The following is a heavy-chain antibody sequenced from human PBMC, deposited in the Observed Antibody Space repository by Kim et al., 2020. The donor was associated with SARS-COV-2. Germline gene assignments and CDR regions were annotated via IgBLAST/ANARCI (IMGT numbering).Heavy chain of an antibody. D-gene: IGHD3-16*01. J-gene: IGHJ4*02. CDR2: ISGSGGST. V-gene: IGHV3-23*01. CDR1: GFTFSSYS. CDR3: AKELARLPGGHQ. Sequence: GGSLRLSCAASGFTFSSYSMSCVRQAPGKGLELVSAISGSGGSTYYSDTVKGRFTISRDNSKNTLYLQMNSLRAEDTAVYYCAKELARLPGGHQWGQGTLVTVSS.